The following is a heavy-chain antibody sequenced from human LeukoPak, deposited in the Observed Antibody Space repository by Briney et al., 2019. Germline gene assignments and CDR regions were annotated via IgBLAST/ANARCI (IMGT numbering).Heavy chain of an antibody. CDR1: GGSISSYY. V-gene: IGHV4-59*01. Sequence: SETLSLTCTVSGGSISSYYWSWVRQPPGKGLEWIGYIYYSGSTNYNPSLKSRVTISVDTSKNQFSLELSSVTAADTAVYYCARVSFGYSSSWFPRGWFDPWGQGTLVTVSS. D-gene: IGHD6-13*01. CDR3: ARVSFGYSSSWFPRGWFDP. CDR2: IYYSGST. J-gene: IGHJ5*02.